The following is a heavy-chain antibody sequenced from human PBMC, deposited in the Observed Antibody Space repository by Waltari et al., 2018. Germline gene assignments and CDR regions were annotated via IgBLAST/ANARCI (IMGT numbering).Heavy chain of an antibody. D-gene: IGHD2-15*01. Sequence: QVELQESGPGLVKPSETLSLTCAVSDYSITGGYYWGWARRPPGKGLEWIGNIYHDGTTYYSPSLKSRVIITLDTSENRFSLRLSSVTAADTAVYYCARLSLGYCRGAGALCYMNDAWGQGTLVTVSS. CDR3: ARLSLGYCRGAGALCYMNDA. V-gene: IGHV4-38-2*01. CDR1: DYSITGGYY. J-gene: IGHJ5*02. CDR2: IYHDGTT.